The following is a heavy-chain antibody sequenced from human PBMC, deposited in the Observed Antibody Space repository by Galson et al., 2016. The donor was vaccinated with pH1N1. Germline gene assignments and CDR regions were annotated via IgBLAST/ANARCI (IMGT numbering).Heavy chain of an antibody. J-gene: IGHJ4*02. CDR2: IRSKADSYAT. CDR3: TRSRGYGFDY. CDR1: GFTFSGSA. Sequence: SLRLSCAASGFTFSGSAMHWVRQASGKGLEWVGRIRSKADSYATAYAASMKGRFTISRDDSKNTTFLQMNSLNTEATAVYYCTRSRGYGFDYWGQGTLVTVSS. D-gene: IGHD5-12*01. V-gene: IGHV3-73*01.